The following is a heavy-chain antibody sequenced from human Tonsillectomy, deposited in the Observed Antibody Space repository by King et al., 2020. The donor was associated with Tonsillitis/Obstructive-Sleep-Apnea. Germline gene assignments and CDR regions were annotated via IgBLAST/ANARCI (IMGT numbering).Heavy chain of an antibody. CDR1: GYSFTNYW. CDR2: IYPGDSVT. Sequence: QLVQSGAEVKKPGESLKISSKGSGYSFTNYWIGWVRQMPGKGLEWMGIIYPGDSVTRYSPSFQGQVTISADKSISTAYLQWSSLKASDTAMYYCARLPPNLMFWSAYYVDYWGQGTLVTVSS. V-gene: IGHV5-51*01. J-gene: IGHJ4*02. D-gene: IGHD3-3*01. CDR3: ARLPPNLMFWSAYYVDY.